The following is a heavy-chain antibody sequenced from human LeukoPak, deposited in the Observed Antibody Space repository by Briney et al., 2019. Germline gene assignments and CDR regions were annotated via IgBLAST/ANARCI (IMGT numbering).Heavy chain of an antibody. D-gene: IGHD5-12*01. Sequence: SETLSLTCAVYGGSFSGYYWSWIRQPPGKGLEWIGSIYYSGSTYYNPSLKSRVTISVDTSKNQFSLKLSSVTAADAAVYYCARRRGYEPFDYWGQGTLVTVSS. J-gene: IGHJ4*02. CDR3: ARRRGYEPFDY. CDR2: IYYSGST. CDR1: GGSFSGYY. V-gene: IGHV4-34*01.